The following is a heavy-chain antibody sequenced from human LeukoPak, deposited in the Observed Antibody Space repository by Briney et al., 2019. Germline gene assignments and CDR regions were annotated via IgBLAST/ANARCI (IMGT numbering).Heavy chain of an antibody. CDR2: IGTAGDT. V-gene: IGHV3-13*01. CDR3: ARGSSMDCSGGSCYWFDP. J-gene: IGHJ5*02. Sequence: WVRQATGKGLEWVSAIGTAGDTYYPGSVKGRFTISRENAKNSLYLQMNSLRAGDTAVYYCARGSSMDCSGGSCYWFDPWGQGTLVTVSS. D-gene: IGHD2-15*01.